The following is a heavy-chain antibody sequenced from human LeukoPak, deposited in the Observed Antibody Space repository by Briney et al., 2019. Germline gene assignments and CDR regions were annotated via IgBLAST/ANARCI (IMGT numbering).Heavy chain of an antibody. Sequence: GRSLRLSCAASGFTFDDYAMHWVRQAPGKGLEWVSGISWNSGSIGYADSVKGRFTISRDNAKNSLYLQMNSLRAEDMALYYCANDEGYWGQGTLVTVSS. CDR1: GFTFDDYA. CDR3: ANDEGY. CDR2: ISWNSGSI. J-gene: IGHJ4*02. V-gene: IGHV3-9*03.